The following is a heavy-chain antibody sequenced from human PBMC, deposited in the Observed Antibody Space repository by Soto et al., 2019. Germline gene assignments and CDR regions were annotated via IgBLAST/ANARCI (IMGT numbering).Heavy chain of an antibody. J-gene: IGHJ4*02. CDR3: ASLLRGYSGTGDY. D-gene: IGHD5-12*01. CDR2: IIPIFGTA. V-gene: IGHV1-69*12. CDR1: GGTFSSYA. Sequence: QVQLVQSGAEVKKPGSSVKVSCKASGGTFSSYAISWVRQAPGQGLEWMGGIIPIFGTAKYAQKFQGRVTITADESTSTAYMELSRLRSEDTAVYYCASLLRGYSGTGDYWGQGTLVTVSS.